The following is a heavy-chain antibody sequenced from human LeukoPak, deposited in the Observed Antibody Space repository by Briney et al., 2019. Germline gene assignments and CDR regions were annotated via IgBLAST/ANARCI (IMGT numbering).Heavy chain of an antibody. Sequence: GGSLRLSCAASGFTFSNYWMHWVRKAPGKGLVWVSRINSDGTSTSYADSVKGRFTISRDNAKNTLSLQMNSLRAEDTAVYYCVRDDVEGARFDYWGQGTLVTVSS. CDR2: INSDGTST. D-gene: IGHD1-26*01. CDR3: VRDDVEGARFDY. V-gene: IGHV3-74*01. CDR1: GFTFSNYW. J-gene: IGHJ4*02.